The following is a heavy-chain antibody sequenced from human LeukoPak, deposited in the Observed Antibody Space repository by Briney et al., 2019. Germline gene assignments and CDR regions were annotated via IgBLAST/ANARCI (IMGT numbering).Heavy chain of an antibody. V-gene: IGHV3-7*04. D-gene: IGHD4-17*01. Sequence: GGSLRLSCAASGFTFSGYWVTWVRQGPGKGLEWVANIKQDGSEKYYVDSVKGRFTISRDNAKNSMYLQMNSLRAEDTAVYYCARATTTVTVNNWFDPWGQGTLVTVSS. CDR1: GFTFSGYW. CDR2: IKQDGSEK. J-gene: IGHJ5*02. CDR3: ARATTTVTVNNWFDP.